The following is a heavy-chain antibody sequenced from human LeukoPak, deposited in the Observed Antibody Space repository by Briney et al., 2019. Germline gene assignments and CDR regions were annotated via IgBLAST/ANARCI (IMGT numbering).Heavy chain of an antibody. CDR3: TGHHQAYSRTY. V-gene: IGHV3-74*01. J-gene: IGHJ4*02. D-gene: IGHD4-11*01. CDR1: GFTFSSYW. Sequence: PGESLRLSCAGSGFTFSSYWMHWVRQAPGKGLVWVSRISTDASSTTYTDSVKGRFTISRDNAKGTLYLQMSSLGAEDTAVYYCTGHHQAYSRTYWGQGTLVTVSS. CDR2: ISTDASST.